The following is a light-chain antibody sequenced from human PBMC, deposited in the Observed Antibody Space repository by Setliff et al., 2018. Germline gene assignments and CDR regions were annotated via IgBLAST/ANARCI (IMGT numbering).Light chain of an antibody. CDR3: SSYTSSRTVI. J-gene: IGLJ2*01. Sequence: QSALTQPASVSGSPGQSITISCTGTSSDVGGYNYVSWYQRHPGEAPKLLIYDVSNRPSGVSNRFSGSKSGNTASLTISGLQAEDEADYFCSSYTSSRTVIFGGGTKGTVL. V-gene: IGLV2-14*03. CDR2: DVS. CDR1: SSDVGGYNY.